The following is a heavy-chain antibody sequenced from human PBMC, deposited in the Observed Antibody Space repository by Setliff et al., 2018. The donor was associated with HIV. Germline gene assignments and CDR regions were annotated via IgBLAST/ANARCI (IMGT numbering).Heavy chain of an antibody. CDR2: IHYSGST. J-gene: IGHJ4*02. CDR1: GGSISSYY. CDR3: ARHKSQPYYFDY. V-gene: IGHV4-59*08. Sequence: SETLSLTCKVSGGSISSYYWSWIRQPPGKGLEWIGNIHYSGSTSYNPSLKSRVTISVDTSKNQFSLKLSSVTAADTAVYYCARHKSQPYYFDYWGQGTLVTVSS.